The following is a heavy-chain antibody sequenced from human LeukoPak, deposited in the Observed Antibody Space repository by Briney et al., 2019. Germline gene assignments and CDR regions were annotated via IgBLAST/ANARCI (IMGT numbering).Heavy chain of an antibody. J-gene: IGHJ3*02. V-gene: IGHV4-59*12. Sequence: SETLSLTCTVSGGSISSYYWSWIRQPPGKGLEWIGYIYHSGSTYYNPSLKSRVTISVDRSKNQFSLKLSSVTAADTAVYYCARDLEVVPAVPSAFDIWGQGTMVTVSS. CDR3: ARDLEVVPAVPSAFDI. CDR2: IYHSGST. D-gene: IGHD2-2*01. CDR1: GGSISSYY.